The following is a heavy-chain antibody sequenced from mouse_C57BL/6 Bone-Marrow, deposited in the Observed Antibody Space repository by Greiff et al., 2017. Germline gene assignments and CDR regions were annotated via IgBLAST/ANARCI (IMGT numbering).Heavy chain of an antibody. CDR2: IDPSDSYT. CDR1: GYTFTSYW. Sequence: QVHVKQPGAELVRPGTSVKLSCKASGYTFTSYWMHWVKQRPGQGLEWIGVIDPSDSYTNYNQKFKGKATLTVDTSSSTAYMQLSSLTSEDSAVYYCARGQLRRFAYWGQGTLVTVSA. CDR3: ARGQLRRFAY. V-gene: IGHV1-59*01. J-gene: IGHJ3*01. D-gene: IGHD3-2*02.